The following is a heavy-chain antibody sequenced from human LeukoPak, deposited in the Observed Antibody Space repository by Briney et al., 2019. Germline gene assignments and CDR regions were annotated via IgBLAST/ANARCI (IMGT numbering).Heavy chain of an antibody. CDR2: INTAGRNT. Sequence: GGSLRLSCVVSGFTFSQSWMHWVRQVPRKGLLWVSRINTAGRNTIYADSVKGGFTTSRDNAKNTLYLKMNSLRAEDTAVYYCASWAASQTSMVTLWTGPFDYWGQGTLVIVSS. J-gene: IGHJ4*02. CDR3: ASWAASQTSMVTLWTGPFDY. D-gene: IGHD5-18*01. V-gene: IGHV3-74*01. CDR1: GFTFSQSW.